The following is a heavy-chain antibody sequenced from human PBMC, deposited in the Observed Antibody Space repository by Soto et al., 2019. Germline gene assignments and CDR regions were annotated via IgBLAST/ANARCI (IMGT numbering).Heavy chain of an antibody. Sequence: PGGSLRLSCAASGFTFSSYEMNWVRQAPGRGLEWVSYISSSGSTIYYADSVKGRFTISRDNAKNSLYLQMNSLRAEDTAVYYCARVTYSGSYRPDYWGQGTLVTVSS. V-gene: IGHV3-48*03. D-gene: IGHD1-26*01. CDR1: GFTFSSYE. CDR2: ISSSGSTI. J-gene: IGHJ4*02. CDR3: ARVTYSGSYRPDY.